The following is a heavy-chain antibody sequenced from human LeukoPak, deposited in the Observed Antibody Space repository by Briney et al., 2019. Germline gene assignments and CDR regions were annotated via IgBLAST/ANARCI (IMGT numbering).Heavy chain of an antibody. CDR2: INAGNGNT. Sequence: ASVKVSCKASGYTFTSYAMHWVRQAPGQRLEWMGWINAGNGNTKYSQEFQGRVTITRDTSASTAYMELSSLRSEDMAVYYCARERRDIAAAGADYYYYYMDVWGKGTTVTVSS. V-gene: IGHV1-3*03. CDR1: GYTFTSYA. CDR3: ARERRDIAAAGADYYYYYMDV. D-gene: IGHD6-13*01. J-gene: IGHJ6*03.